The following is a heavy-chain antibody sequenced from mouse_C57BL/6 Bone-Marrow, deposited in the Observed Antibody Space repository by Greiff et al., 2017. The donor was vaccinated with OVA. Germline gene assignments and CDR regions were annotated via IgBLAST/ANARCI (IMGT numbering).Heavy chain of an antibody. J-gene: IGHJ2*01. V-gene: IGHV1-69*01. CDR1: GYTFTSYW. CDR2: IDPSDSYT. CDR3: ARGGAYYDYDRGDY. D-gene: IGHD2-4*01. Sequence: VQLQQPGAELVMPGASVKLSCKASGYTFTSYWMHWVKQRPGQGLEWIGEIDPSDSYTNYNQKFKGKSTLTVDKSSSTAYMQLSSLTSEDSAVYYCARGGAYYDYDRGDYWGQGTTLTVSS.